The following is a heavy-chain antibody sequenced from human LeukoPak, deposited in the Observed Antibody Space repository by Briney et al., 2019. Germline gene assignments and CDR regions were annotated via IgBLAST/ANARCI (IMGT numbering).Heavy chain of an antibody. J-gene: IGHJ4*02. CDR2: VYTSGTT. CDR1: GGSISGYF. V-gene: IGHV4-4*07. CDR3: ARGTEKTRISGYYSFDH. Sequence: SDTLSLTCTVSGGSISGYFWTWIRQPAGKELEWIGRVYTSGTTYYNPSLESRVTISLATFNNQFSLRVTSVTAADTAIYYCARGTEKTRISGYYSFDHWGRGLLVTVSS. D-gene: IGHD5-12*01.